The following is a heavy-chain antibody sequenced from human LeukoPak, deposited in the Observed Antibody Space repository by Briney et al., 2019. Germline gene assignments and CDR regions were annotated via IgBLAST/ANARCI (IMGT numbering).Heavy chain of an antibody. J-gene: IGHJ4*02. V-gene: IGHV3-23*01. D-gene: IGHD1-14*01. CDR2: INGGGGST. CDR3: AKPAKTDYADY. Sequence: TGASLRLSCAASGFTFSNYAMNWVRQAPGKGLEWVSSINGGGGSTYYADSVEGRFTISRDNSKNTLYLQMNSLRAEDTAVYYCAKPAKTDYADYWGQGTLVTVSS. CDR1: GFTFSNYA.